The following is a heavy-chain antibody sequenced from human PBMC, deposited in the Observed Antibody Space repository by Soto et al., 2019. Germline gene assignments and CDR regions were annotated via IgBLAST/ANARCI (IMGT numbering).Heavy chain of an antibody. CDR3: ANESSERISGTTSHRAIDY. D-gene: IGHD1-20*01. CDR1: GFTFSSYA. Sequence: EVQLLESGGGLVQPGGSLRLSCAASGFTFSSYAMSWVRQAPGKGLEWVSAISGSGGRTYYADSVKGRFTISRDNSKNTMNMQMNSLRAEYTAVYNCANESSERISGTTSHRAIDYWGQGTLVTVSS. CDR2: ISGSGGRT. V-gene: IGHV3-23*01. J-gene: IGHJ4*02.